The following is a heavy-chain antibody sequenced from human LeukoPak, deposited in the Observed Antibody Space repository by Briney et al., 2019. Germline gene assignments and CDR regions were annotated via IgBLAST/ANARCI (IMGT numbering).Heavy chain of an antibody. Sequence: ASVKVSCKASGYTFTSYYMHWARQAPGQGLEWMGIINPSGGSTSYAQKFQGRVTMTRDTSTSTVYMELSSLRSEDTAVYYCARVGYSGYDSRPVFNYWGQGTLVTVSS. D-gene: IGHD5-12*01. J-gene: IGHJ4*02. V-gene: IGHV1-46*01. CDR2: INPSGGST. CDR3: ARVGYSGYDSRPVFNY. CDR1: GYTFTSYY.